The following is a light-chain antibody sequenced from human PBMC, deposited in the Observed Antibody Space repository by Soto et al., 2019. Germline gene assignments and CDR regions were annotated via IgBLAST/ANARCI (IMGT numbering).Light chain of an antibody. J-gene: IGKJ4*01. CDR2: AAS. Sequence: DIQMTQSPSSLSASVGDRATITCRASQSISSYLNWYQQKPGKAPKLLTYAASSSKSGVPSRFRRRGSRTGLPLHISSLQPEDFATYYCHQSYSTALTFGGGAKG. V-gene: IGKV1-39*01. CDR1: QSISSY. CDR3: HQSYSTALT.